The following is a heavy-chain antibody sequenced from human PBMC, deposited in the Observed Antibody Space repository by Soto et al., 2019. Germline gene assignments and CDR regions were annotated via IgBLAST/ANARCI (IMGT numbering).Heavy chain of an antibody. V-gene: IGHV3-33*06. J-gene: IGHJ6*02. CDR2: MWYDGRHI. CDR1: GFTFGSFG. D-gene: IGHD4-17*01. CDR3: AKTMAYGANVAPMDV. Sequence: QRRLVESGGGVVQPGTSLRLSCEASGFTFGSFGMHWVRQAPGKGLDWVASMWYDGRHIYYSDSVEGRFTISRDNAKYTLYLQLNGLRVEDTAIYYCAKTMAYGANVAPMDVWGPGTTVIVSS.